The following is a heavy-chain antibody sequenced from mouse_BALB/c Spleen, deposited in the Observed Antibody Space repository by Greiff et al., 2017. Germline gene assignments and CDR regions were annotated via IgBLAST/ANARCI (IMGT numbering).Heavy chain of an antibody. CDR3: AREAYAGYFDY. Sequence: EVKLLESGGGLVQPGGSLKLSCAASGFDFSRYWMSWVRQAPGKGLEWIGEINPDSSTINYTPSLKDKFIISRDNAKNTLYLQMSTVRSEDTALYYCAREAYAGYFDYWGQGTTLTVSS. J-gene: IGHJ2*01. CDR2: INPDSSTI. CDR1: GFDFSRYW. D-gene: IGHD2-14*01. V-gene: IGHV4-1*02.